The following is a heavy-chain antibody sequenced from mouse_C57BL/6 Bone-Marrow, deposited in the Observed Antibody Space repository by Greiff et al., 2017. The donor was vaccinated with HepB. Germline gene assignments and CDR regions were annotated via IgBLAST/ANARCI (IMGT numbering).Heavy chain of an antibody. CDR2: IYPRSGNN. Sequence: VKLQESGAELARPGASVKLSCKASGYTFTSYGISWVKQRTGQGLEWIGEIYPRSGNNYYNEKFKGKATLTADKSSSPAYMEIRSLTSEDSAVYFCARRDYDFADWGQGTLVTVSA. CDR1: GYTFTSYG. D-gene: IGHD2-4*01. V-gene: IGHV1-81*01. CDR3: ARRDYDFAD. J-gene: IGHJ3*01.